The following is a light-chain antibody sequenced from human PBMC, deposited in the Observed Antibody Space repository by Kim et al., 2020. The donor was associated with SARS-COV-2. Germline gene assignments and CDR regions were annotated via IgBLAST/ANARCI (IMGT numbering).Light chain of an antibody. J-gene: IGKJ1*01. Sequence: EMVLTQFPGTLSLSPGERATLSCRASQSDTSRYLAWYQQKPGQAPRLLILGGITRATGIPDRFSGSGSGTDFTLTISRLEPEDFAVYYCQHYGSSRREFGQGTKVDIK. CDR3: QHYGSSRRE. CDR2: GGI. V-gene: IGKV3-20*01. CDR1: QSDTSRY.